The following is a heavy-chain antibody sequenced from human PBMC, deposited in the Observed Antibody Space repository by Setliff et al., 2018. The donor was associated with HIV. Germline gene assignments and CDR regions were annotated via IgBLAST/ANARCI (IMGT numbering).Heavy chain of an antibody. D-gene: IGHD2-8*01. CDR2: IVDSGST. Sequence: SETLSLTCALYGGSLTNYYWTWIRQSPEKGLVWIGEIVDSGSTNYSPSLKSRVTISLDTSKKQFSLRLNSVTAADAGVYYCARAPSCADSWCYMYYYYYYGMDVWGLGTTVTVSS. J-gene: IGHJ6*02. CDR3: ARAPSCADSWCYMYYYYYYGMDV. CDR1: GGSLTNYY. V-gene: IGHV4-34*12.